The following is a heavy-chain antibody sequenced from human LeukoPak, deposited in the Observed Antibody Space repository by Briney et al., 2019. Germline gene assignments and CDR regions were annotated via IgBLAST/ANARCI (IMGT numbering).Heavy chain of an antibody. CDR1: GYSISSGYY. J-gene: IGHJ4*02. Sequence: PSETLSLTCTVSGYSISSGYYWGWIRQPPGKGLEWIGSIYHSGSTYYNPSLKSRVTISVDTSKNRFSLKLSSVTAADTAVYYCASDFNDWGQGTLVTVSS. V-gene: IGHV4-38-2*02. CDR2: IYHSGST. CDR3: ASDFND.